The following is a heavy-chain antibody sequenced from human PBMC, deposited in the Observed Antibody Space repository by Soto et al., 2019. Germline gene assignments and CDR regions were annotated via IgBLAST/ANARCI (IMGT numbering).Heavy chain of an antibody. CDR2: VEYGGST. D-gene: IGHD3-10*02. CDR3: ARHVRGAVTMNWFDP. CDR1: GGSIIRSNFY. J-gene: IGHJ5*02. V-gene: IGHV4-39*01. Sequence: QLQESGPGLVKPSETLSLTCTVSGGSIIRSNFYWGWIRQPPGQGLEWIGSVEYGGSTYDNPSLKSRVTLSADTSNNQFSLKLTSVTAADTAIYYCARHVRGAVTMNWFDPWGHGTLVTVSS.